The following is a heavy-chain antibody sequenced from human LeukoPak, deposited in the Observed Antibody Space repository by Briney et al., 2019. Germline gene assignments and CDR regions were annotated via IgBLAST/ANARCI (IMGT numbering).Heavy chain of an antibody. CDR1: GASISNYY. J-gene: IGHJ6*03. D-gene: IGHD3-10*01. CDR2: IYYSGST. Sequence: SETLSLTCTVSGASISNYYWSWIRQPPGKGLEWIGYIYYSGSTNYNPSLKSRVTISVDTSKNQFSLKLSSVTAADTAVYFCARQLYVSGSYYAPMDVWGKGTTVTISS. V-gene: IGHV4-59*08. CDR3: ARQLYVSGSYYAPMDV.